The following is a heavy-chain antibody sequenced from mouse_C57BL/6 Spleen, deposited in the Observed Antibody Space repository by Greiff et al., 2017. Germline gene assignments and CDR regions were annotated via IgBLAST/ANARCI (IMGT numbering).Heavy chain of an antibody. V-gene: IGHV14-1*01. Sequence: EVQLQQSGAELVKPGASVKLSCTASGFTFKDYYMHWVKQRPEQGLEWIGGIDPEDGDTDYTPKFKGKATMTADTSSNTAYLQLRSLTSEDTAVYYCATDELGHRDFDGWGQGTTLTVSS. CDR3: ATDELGHRDFDG. CDR2: IDPEDGDT. J-gene: IGHJ2*01. D-gene: IGHD4-1*01. CDR1: GFTFKDYY.